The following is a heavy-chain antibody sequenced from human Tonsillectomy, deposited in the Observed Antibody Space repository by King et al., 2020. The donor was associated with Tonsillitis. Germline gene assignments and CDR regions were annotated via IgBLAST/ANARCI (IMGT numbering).Heavy chain of an antibody. Sequence: VQLQESGPGLVKPSETLSLTCTVSGGSIISGGYYWSWIRQHPGKGLEWIGYINYSGSSYYNPSLESRVTISVDTSKSQFSLKLSSVTAADTAVYYCAKREVVGLYNWRDPWGQGTLVTVSS. J-gene: IGHJ5*02. CDR3: AKREVVGLYNWRDP. CDR2: INYSGSS. CDR1: GGSIISGGYY. D-gene: IGHD3-22*01. V-gene: IGHV4-31*03.